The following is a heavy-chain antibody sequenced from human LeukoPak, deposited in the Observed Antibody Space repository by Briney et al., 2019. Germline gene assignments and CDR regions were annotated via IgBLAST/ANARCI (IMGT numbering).Heavy chain of an antibody. J-gene: IGHJ4*02. CDR3: AKGPQVGSGYYPDY. CDR1: GGTFSSYA. CDR2: IIPIFGTA. V-gene: IGHV1-69*05. Sequence: SVKVSCKASGGTFSSYAISWVRQAPGQGLEWMGGIIPIFGTANYAQKFQGRVTITTDESTSTAYMELSRLTSDDTAVYYCAKGPQVGSGYYPDYWGQGTLVIVSS. D-gene: IGHD3-22*01.